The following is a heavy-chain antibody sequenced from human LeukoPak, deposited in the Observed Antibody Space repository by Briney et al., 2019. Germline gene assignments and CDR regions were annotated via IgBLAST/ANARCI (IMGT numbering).Heavy chain of an antibody. Sequence: SETLSLTCAVHGGSFSGYYWSWIRQPPGKGLEWIGENNYNGSTNNNPSVKSRVTISVDTSKNQFSLKLSSVTAADTAVYYCARTTEAHSWRTRYYDYYMDVWGKGTTVTVSS. J-gene: IGHJ6*03. V-gene: IGHV4-34*01. CDR1: GGSFSGYY. CDR2: NNYNGST. D-gene: IGHD6-13*01. CDR3: ARTTEAHSWRTRYYDYYMDV.